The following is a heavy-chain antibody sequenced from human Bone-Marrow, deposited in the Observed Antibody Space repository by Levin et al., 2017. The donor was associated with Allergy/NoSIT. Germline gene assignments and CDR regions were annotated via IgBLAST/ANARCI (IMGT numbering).Heavy chain of an antibody. Sequence: GESLKISCKASGYTFTDNYIHWVRQAPGQGLESVGWIDPHSGVTNYAQQFQGRVTMTRDTSISTAYLELSRLKSDDTAVYFCSRDGFMGSSSSEYWGQGTLVTVSS. D-gene: IGHD6-6*01. CDR1: GYTFTDNY. V-gene: IGHV1-2*02. CDR2: IDPHSGVT. CDR3: SRDGFMGSSSSEY. J-gene: IGHJ4*02.